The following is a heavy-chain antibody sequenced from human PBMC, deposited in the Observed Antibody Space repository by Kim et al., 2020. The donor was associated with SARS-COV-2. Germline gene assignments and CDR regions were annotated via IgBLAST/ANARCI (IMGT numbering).Heavy chain of an antibody. J-gene: IGHJ4*02. CDR3: AREKNTAMAPFDY. V-gene: IGHV3-74*01. Sequence: GGSLRLSCAASGFTFSSYWMHWVRQAPGKGLVWVSRINSDGSSTSYADSVKGRFTISRDNAKNTLYLQMNSLRAEDTAVYYCAREKNTAMAPFDYWGQGTLVTVSS. D-gene: IGHD5-18*01. CDR1: GFTFSSYW. CDR2: INSDGSST.